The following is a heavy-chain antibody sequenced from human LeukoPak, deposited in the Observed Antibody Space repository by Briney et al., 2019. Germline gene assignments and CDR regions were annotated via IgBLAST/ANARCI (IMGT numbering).Heavy chain of an antibody. J-gene: IGHJ4*02. CDR2: INPNSGGT. D-gene: IGHD3-22*01. CDR3: VRESARSYYYDSSGYYI. Sequence: ASVKVSCKASGYTFTSYGISWVRQAPGQGLEWMGWINPNSGGTNYAQKFQGRVTMTRDTSISTAYMELSRLRSDDTAVYYCVRESARSYYYDSSGYYIWGQGTLVTVSS. CDR1: GYTFTSYG. V-gene: IGHV1-2*02.